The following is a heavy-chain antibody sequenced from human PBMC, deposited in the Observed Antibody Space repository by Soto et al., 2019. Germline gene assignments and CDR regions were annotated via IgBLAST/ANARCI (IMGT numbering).Heavy chain of an antibody. Sequence: QVQLQESGPGLVKPSETLSLTCTVSGGSVSSGSYYWSWIRQPPGKGLEWIGYIYYSGSTNYNPSLESRVTISVDTSKNQCSLKLSSVTAADTAVYYCARDYGYSYGAYYYYDGMDVWGQGTTVTVSS. CDR2: IYYSGST. J-gene: IGHJ6*02. D-gene: IGHD5-18*01. CDR1: GGSVSSGSYY. CDR3: ARDYGYSYGAYYYYDGMDV. V-gene: IGHV4-61*01.